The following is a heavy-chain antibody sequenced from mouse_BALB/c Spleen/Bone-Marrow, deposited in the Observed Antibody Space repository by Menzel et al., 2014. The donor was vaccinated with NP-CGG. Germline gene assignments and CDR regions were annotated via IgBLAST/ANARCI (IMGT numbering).Heavy chain of an antibody. V-gene: IGHV5-17*02. CDR3: TRSRGNWDDFDY. D-gene: IGHD3-3*01. Sequence: VQLQQSGGGLVQPGGSRKLSCAASGFTFSSLGMHWVRQAPEKGLEWVAYISSGSRTVFYADTVKGRFTISRDNPKNTLFLQMTSLRSEDTAMYYCTRSRGNWDDFDYWGQGTTLTVSS. CDR2: ISSGSRTV. J-gene: IGHJ2*01. CDR1: GFTFSSLG.